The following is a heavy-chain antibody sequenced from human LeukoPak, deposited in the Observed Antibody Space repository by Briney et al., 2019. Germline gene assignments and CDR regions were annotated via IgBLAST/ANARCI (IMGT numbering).Heavy chain of an antibody. CDR3: ARDGPSVYFDY. J-gene: IGHJ4*02. V-gene: IGHV4-61*02. CDR1: GASINSGSYY. CDR2: IYTSGST. Sequence: SETLSLTCTVSGASINSGSYYWTWIRQPAWKGLEGIGRIYTSGSTNYNPALKSRVTISLDTSKNHFALKLDSVTAADTAVYSCARDGPSVYFDYWGQGTLVTVSS.